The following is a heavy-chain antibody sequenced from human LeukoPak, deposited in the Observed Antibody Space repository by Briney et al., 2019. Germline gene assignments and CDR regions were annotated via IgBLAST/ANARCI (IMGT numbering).Heavy chain of an antibody. CDR3: ARGFIAAAGRPQDPATFYYYYGMDV. CDR1: GGTFSSYA. Sequence: SVTVSCKASGGTFSSYAISWVRQAPGQGLEWMGGIIPIFGTANYAQKFQGRVTITADESTSTAYMELSSLRSEDTAVYYCARGFIAAAGRPQDPATFYYYYGMDVWGQGTTVTVSS. CDR2: IIPIFGTA. V-gene: IGHV1-69*13. J-gene: IGHJ6*02. D-gene: IGHD6-13*01.